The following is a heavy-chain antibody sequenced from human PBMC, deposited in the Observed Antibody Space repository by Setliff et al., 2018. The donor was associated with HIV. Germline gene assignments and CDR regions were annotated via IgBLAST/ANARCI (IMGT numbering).Heavy chain of an antibody. CDR1: GFTFSNYW. CDR3: ASAKGLNY. CDR2: IKQDGSDK. J-gene: IGHJ4*02. Sequence: PGGSLRLSCAASGFTFSNYWVSWVRQTPGKGLEWVANIKQDGSDKFYVGSVRGRFTVSRDNAKNSLFLQMNSLRVEDTAVYYCASAKGLNYWGQGAQVTVSS. V-gene: IGHV3-7*01.